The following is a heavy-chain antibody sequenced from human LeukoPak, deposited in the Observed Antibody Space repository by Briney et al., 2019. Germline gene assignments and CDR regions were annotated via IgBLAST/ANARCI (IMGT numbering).Heavy chain of an antibody. CDR3: ARDAVYYGSGSYYYRPYYYGMDV. Sequence: GGSLRLSCAASGLTFDIYAMSWVRQAPGKGLEWVSTISGSGYNTYHADSVKGRFTISRDNSKNTLFLQMNSLRAEDTAIYYCARDAVYYGSGSYYYRPYYYGMDVWGQGTTVTVSS. V-gene: IGHV3-23*01. D-gene: IGHD3-10*01. CDR2: ISGSGYNT. CDR1: GLTFDIYA. J-gene: IGHJ6*02.